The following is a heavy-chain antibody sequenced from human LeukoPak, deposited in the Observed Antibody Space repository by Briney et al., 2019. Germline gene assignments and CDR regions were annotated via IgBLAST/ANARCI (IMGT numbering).Heavy chain of an antibody. CDR3: ARLLGEATIYDL. J-gene: IGHJ5*02. CDR1: GFTFSISG. CDR2: INQDGSAI. V-gene: IGHV3-7*01. Sequence: PGGSLRHSCAASGFTFSISGMNSVRQAPGERGERVASINQDGSAIRYVDSVKGRFIISRDNAKNSLSLQMNSLRAEDTAMYYCARLLGEATIYDLWGQGTLVTVSS. D-gene: IGHD3-16*01.